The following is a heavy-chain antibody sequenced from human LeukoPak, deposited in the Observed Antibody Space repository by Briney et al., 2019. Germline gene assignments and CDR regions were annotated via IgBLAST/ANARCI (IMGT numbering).Heavy chain of an antibody. CDR3: ARQVVPAALQDAFDI. CDR2: IYPGDSDT. D-gene: IGHD2-2*01. V-gene: IGHV5-51*01. J-gene: IGHJ3*02. Sequence: GASLKISCKGSGYLFASYWIGWVRQMPGKGLEWMGIIYPGDSDTRYSPSFQGQVTISADKSISTAYLQWSSLKASDTAMYYCARQVVPAALQDAFDIWGQGTMVTVSS. CDR1: GYLFASYW.